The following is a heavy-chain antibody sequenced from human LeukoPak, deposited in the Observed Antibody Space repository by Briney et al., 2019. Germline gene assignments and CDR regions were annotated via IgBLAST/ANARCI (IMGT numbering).Heavy chain of an antibody. CDR1: GYTFTDYY. D-gene: IGHD3-3*01. V-gene: IGHV1-18*04. CDR3: ATLHVLRFLEWPYYMDV. Sequence: ASVKVSCKASGYTFTDYYLHWVRQAPGQGLEWMGWISAYNGNTNYAQKLQGRVTMTTDTSTSTAYMELRSLRSDDTAVYYCATLHVLRFLEWPYYMDVWGKGTTVTVSS. J-gene: IGHJ6*03. CDR2: ISAYNGNT.